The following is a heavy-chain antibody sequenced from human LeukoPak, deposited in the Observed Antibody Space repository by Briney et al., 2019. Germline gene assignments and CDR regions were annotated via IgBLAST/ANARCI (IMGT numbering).Heavy chain of an antibody. D-gene: IGHD6-6*01. Sequence: PGGSLRLSCAASGFTFSSYGMHWVRQAPGKGLEWVAFIRYDGSNKYYADSVKGRFTISRDNSKNTLYLQMNSLRAEDTAVYYCAKPEPLPSIAPFDYWGQGTLVTVSS. CDR3: AKPEPLPSIAPFDY. CDR2: IRYDGSNK. V-gene: IGHV3-30*02. CDR1: GFTFSSYG. J-gene: IGHJ4*02.